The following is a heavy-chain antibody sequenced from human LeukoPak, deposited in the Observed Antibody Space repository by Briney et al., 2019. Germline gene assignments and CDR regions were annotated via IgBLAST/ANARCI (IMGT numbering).Heavy chain of an antibody. CDR2: ISPNVGST. D-gene: IGHD2-2*01. CDR3: ACLPAVMPLDY. J-gene: IGHJ4*02. Sequence: PGGSLRLSCAASGFTFSSYAMSWVRQTPGKGLEWVSTISPNVGSTYYADSVKGRFTISRDNSKNTLYLQMDSLRAEDTAVYYCACLPAVMPLDYWGQGTLVTVSS. CDR1: GFTFSSYA. V-gene: IGHV3-23*01.